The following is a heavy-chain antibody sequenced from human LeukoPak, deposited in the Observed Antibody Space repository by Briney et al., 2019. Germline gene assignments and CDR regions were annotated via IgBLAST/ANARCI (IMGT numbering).Heavy chain of an antibody. D-gene: IGHD6-13*01. V-gene: IGHV3-30*18. CDR1: GFTFSSYG. Sequence: GGSLRLSCAASGFTFSSYGMHWVRQAPGKGLEWVAVILYDGSNEYYADSVKGRFSISRDNHKNTLYLQMNSLRAEDTAVYYCGKASSWSGYYFDYWGQGTLVTVSS. CDR3: GKASSWSGYYFDY. CDR2: ILYDGSNE. J-gene: IGHJ4*02.